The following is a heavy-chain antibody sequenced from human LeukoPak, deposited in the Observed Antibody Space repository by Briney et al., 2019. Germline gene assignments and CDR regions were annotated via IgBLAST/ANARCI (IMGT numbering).Heavy chain of an antibody. D-gene: IGHD3-3*01. Sequence: GGSLRLSCAASGFTFSSHWMSWVRQAPGKGLEWAANIDEDGSKQFYADSVKGRFTISRDNAENSLFLQMNSLRAEDTAMYYCARDYDGKDYWGQGTLVTVSS. J-gene: IGHJ4*02. CDR3: ARDYDGKDY. V-gene: IGHV3-7*03. CDR2: IDEDGSKQ. CDR1: GFTFSSHW.